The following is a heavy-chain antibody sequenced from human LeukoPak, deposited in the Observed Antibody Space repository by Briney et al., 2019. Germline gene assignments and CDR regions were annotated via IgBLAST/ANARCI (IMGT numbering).Heavy chain of an antibody. D-gene: IGHD1-7*01. CDR3: ASFLTGATYATGYFDY. Sequence: SETLSLTCTVSGGSISSYCWSWIRQPPGKGLEWIGYIYYSGSTNYNPSLKSRVTISVDTSKNQFSLKLSSVTAADTAVYYCASFLTGATYATGYFDYWGRGTLVTVSS. V-gene: IGHV4-59*08. CDR1: GGSISSYC. J-gene: IGHJ4*02. CDR2: IYYSGST.